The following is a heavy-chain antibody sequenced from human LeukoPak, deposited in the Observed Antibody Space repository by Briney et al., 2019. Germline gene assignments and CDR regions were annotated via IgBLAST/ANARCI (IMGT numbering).Heavy chain of an antibody. CDR1: GFTFSSYA. J-gene: IGHJ5*02. V-gene: IGHV3-30*04. CDR2: ISYDGSNK. CDR3: VREGAGYSGYFDP. D-gene: IGHD5-12*01. Sequence: QPGRSLRLSCAASGFTFSSYAMHWVRQAPGKGLEWVAVISYDGSNKYYADSVKGRFTISRDNSKNTLYLQMNSLRAEDTAVYYCVREGAGYSGYFDPWGQGTLVTVSS.